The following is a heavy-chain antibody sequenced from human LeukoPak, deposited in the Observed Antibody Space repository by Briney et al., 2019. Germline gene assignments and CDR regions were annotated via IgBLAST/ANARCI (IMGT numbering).Heavy chain of an antibody. Sequence: GRSLRLSCAASGFTFSSYGMHWVRQAPGKGLEWVAVISYDGSNKYYADSVKGRFTISRDNSKNTLYLQMNSLRAEDTAVYYCAKVPRGYSYGAWGQGTLVTVSS. V-gene: IGHV3-30*18. J-gene: IGHJ5*02. D-gene: IGHD5-18*01. CDR3: AKVPRGYSYGA. CDR2: ISYDGSNK. CDR1: GFTFSSYG.